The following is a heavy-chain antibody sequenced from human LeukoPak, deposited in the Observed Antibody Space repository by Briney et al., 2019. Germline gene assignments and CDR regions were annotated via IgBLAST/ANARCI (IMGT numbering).Heavy chain of an antibody. CDR2: IYISGSGST. Sequence: TPSETLSLTCTVSGGSIGSYYWSWIRQPTGKGLEWIGRIYISGSGSTNYNPSLKSRVTMSVDTSKNQFSLKLSSVTAAGTAMYYCARDKRVAVACTYIYYYYMDVWGNGTTVTISS. CDR1: GGSIGSYY. CDR3: ARDKRVAVACTYIYYYYMDV. V-gene: IGHV4-4*07. D-gene: IGHD6-19*01. J-gene: IGHJ6*03.